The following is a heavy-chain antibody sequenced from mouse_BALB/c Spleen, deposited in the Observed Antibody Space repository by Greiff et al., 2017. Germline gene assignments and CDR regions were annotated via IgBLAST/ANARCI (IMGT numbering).Heavy chain of an antibody. CDR2: ISYDGSN. CDR3: ARATYYRYDGYYFDY. CDR1: GYSITSGYY. V-gene: IGHV3-6*02. J-gene: IGHJ2*01. D-gene: IGHD2-14*01. Sequence: EVQLQQSGPGLVKPSQSLSLTCSVTGYSITSGYYWNWIRQFPGNKLEWMGYISYDGSNNYNPSLKNRISITRDTSKNQFFLKLNSVTTEDTATYYCARATYYRYDGYYFDYWGQGTTLTVSS.